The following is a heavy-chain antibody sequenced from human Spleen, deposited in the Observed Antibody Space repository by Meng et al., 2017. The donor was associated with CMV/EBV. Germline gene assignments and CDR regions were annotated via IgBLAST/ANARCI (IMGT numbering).Heavy chain of an antibody. V-gene: IGHV1-8*01. D-gene: IGHD3-22*01. CDR2: MNPNSGNT. Sequence: ASVKVSCKASGYTFSSYDISWVRQATGQGLEWMGWMNPNSGNTGYAQKFQGRVTMTRNTSISTAYMELSSLKSEDTAVYFCARGAYHGSRGYLTLNYWGQGTLVTVSS. CDR1: GYTFSSYD. CDR3: ARGAYHGSRGYLTLNY. J-gene: IGHJ4*02.